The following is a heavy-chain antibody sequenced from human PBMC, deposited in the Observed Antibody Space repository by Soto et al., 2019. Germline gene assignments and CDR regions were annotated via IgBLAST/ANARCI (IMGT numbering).Heavy chain of an antibody. D-gene: IGHD2-15*01. Sequence: SETLSLTCTVSGDSISITSYYWGWIRQPPGKGLEWIGSIYYTGSTYYNPSLKSRVTISIDTPKNQFSLKLISVTAADTAVYYCARRRGCSGGSCYSGYVWFDPWGQGTLVTVSS. J-gene: IGHJ5*02. CDR1: GDSISITSYY. V-gene: IGHV4-39*01. CDR3: ARRRGCSGGSCYSGYVWFDP. CDR2: IYYTGST.